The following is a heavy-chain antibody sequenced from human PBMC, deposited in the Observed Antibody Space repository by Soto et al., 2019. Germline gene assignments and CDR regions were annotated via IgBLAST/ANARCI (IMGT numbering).Heavy chain of an antibody. CDR1: GYTFTAYA. D-gene: IGHD3-16*02. Sequence: QVQLAQSGAEERKPGASVKVSCEATGYTFTAYALHWVRQAPGQRLEWMGWIKPANGNTKYSQRFQGRLTITSDTSANTRYRELSSLTSEDTAMYYCTRSAISPYGGLIGPFDYWGQGNLVAVSS. CDR3: TRSAISPYGGLIGPFDY. V-gene: IGHV1-3*05. CDR2: IKPANGNT. J-gene: IGHJ4*02.